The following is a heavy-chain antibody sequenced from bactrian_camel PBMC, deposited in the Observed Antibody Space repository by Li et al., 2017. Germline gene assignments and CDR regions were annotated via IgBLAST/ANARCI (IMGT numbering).Heavy chain of an antibody. D-gene: IGHD4*01. V-gene: IGHV3S40*01. CDR3: AARVGLRVCSLATMEQIEYRY. CDR1: GYTYSRNY. Sequence: VQLVESGGGSVQAGGSLRLSCAVSGYTYSRNYLAWFRQVPGKEREGVATVYPGGESTYYADSVKGRLNISRDNAKNMVYLQMNSLKPEDTAMYYCAARVGLRVCSLATMEQIEYRYWGQGTQVTVS. J-gene: IGHJ4*01. CDR2: VYPGGEST.